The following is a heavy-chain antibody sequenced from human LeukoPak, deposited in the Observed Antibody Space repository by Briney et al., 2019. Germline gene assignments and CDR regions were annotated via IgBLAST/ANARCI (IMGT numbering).Heavy chain of an antibody. CDR2: IYSGGNT. CDR1: GFTVSTNS. V-gene: IGHV3-53*05. J-gene: IGHJ3*02. D-gene: IGHD3-22*01. CDR3: AKSSSSGYYVAAFDI. Sequence: GGSLRLSCTVSGFTVSTNSWSWVRQAPGKGLEWVSFIYSGGNTHYSDSVKGRFTISRDNSKNSLYLQMNSLRAEDTALYYCAKSSSSGYYVAAFDIWGQGTMVTVSS.